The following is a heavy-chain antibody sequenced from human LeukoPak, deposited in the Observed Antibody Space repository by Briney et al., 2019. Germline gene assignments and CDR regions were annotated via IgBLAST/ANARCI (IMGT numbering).Heavy chain of an antibody. CDR1: GGSITTGDYS. V-gene: IGHV4-30-2*01. D-gene: IGHD3-10*01. CDR3: ARAKGYYGSGIPYFDY. Sequence: PSQTLSLTCSVSGGSITTGDYSWNWLRQPPGQGLEWIGYFYLGGTTYYNPSLKSRVTISVDRSKNQFSLRLDSVTAADTAVYYCARAKGYYGSGIPYFDYWGQGTLVTVSS. J-gene: IGHJ4*02. CDR2: FYLGGTT.